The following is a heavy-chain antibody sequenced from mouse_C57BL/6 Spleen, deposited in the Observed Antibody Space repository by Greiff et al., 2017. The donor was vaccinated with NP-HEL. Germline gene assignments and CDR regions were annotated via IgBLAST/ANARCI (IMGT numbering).Heavy chain of an antibody. CDR3: ARDGYFLYAMDY. D-gene: IGHD2-3*01. J-gene: IGHJ4*01. V-gene: IGHV5-17*01. CDR2: ISSGSSTI. CDR1: GFTFSDYG. Sequence: EVKVVESGGGLVKPGGSLKLSCAASGFTFSDYGMHWVRQAPEKGLEWVAYISSGSSTIYYADTVKGRFTISRDNAKNTLFLQMTSLRSEDTAMYYCARDGYFLYAMDYWGQGTSVTVSS.